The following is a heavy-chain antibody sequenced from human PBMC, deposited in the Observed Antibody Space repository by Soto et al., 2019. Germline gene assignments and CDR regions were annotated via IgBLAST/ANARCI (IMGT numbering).Heavy chain of an antibody. CDR3: ASSSSGWNDAFDI. V-gene: IGHV3-53*04. Sequence: GGSLRISCAASGFTVSSNYMSRERQAPGKGLEWVSVIYSGGSTYYADSVKGRFTISRHNSKNTLYLQMNSLRAEDTAVYYCASSSSGWNDAFDIWGQGTMVTVSS. J-gene: IGHJ3*02. D-gene: IGHD6-19*01. CDR1: GFTVSSNY. CDR2: IYSGGST.